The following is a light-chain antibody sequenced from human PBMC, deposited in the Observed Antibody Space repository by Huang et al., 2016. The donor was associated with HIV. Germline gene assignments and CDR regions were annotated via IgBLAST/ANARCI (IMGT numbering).Light chain of an antibody. CDR1: QSLSPTY. Sequence: EIVLTQSPGTLSLSPGGRAALSCRASQSLSPTYLAWYQQRPGQGPRLLIYGTSTRATGIPDRFSGSGSGTDFTLTISRLEPEDLAMYYCQQYVRSPWTFGQGTKVEIK. J-gene: IGKJ1*01. V-gene: IGKV3-20*01. CDR3: QQYVRSPWT. CDR2: GTS.